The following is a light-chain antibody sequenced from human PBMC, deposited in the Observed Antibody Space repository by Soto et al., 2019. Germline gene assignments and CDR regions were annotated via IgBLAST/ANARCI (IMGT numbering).Light chain of an antibody. CDR3: QQYNKWPAT. CDR1: LSVSSS. CDR2: GTS. V-gene: IGKV3-15*01. Sequence: DTLMTQSPDTLSASPGGGATLSCRTSLSVSSSLAWYQQKPGQAPRLLIYGTSTRATGIPARFSGSGSGTEFTLTISSLQSEDFAVYYCQQYNKWPATFGQGTKVEIK. J-gene: IGKJ1*01.